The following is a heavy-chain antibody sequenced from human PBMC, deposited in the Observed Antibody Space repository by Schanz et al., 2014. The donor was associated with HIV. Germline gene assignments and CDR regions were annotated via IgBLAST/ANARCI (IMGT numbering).Heavy chain of an antibody. CDR3: ARVLHRYSYLPYYYYAVDV. Sequence: QVQLQESGPGLVKPSQTLSLTCTVAGGSISSGGHYWSWIRQHPAKGLEWIGEINHSGSTNYNPSLKSRVTISVDTSKNQFSLKLSSVTAADTAVYYCARVLHRYSYLPYYYYAVDVWGQGTTVIVSS. CDR1: GGSISSGGHY. CDR2: INHSGST. V-gene: IGHV4-31*03. J-gene: IGHJ6*02. D-gene: IGHD5-18*01.